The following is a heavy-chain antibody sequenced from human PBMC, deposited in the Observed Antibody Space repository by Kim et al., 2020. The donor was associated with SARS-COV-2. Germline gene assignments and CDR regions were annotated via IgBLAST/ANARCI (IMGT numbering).Heavy chain of an antibody. D-gene: IGHD2-15*01. V-gene: IGHV3-48*04. CDR1: GFTLSLYS. Sequence: GGSLRLSCATSGFTLSLYSMNWVRQSPGKGLEWVSHISGTRTITKHADSVRGRFTISRDNAKNSLFLQMNGLRAEDTAVYYCVRENYWAFDIWGQGTMVTVSS. CDR2: ISGTRTIT. J-gene: IGHJ3*02. CDR3: VRENYWAFDI.